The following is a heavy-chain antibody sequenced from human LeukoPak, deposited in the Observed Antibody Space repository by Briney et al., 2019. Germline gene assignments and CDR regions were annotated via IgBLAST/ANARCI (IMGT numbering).Heavy chain of an antibody. V-gene: IGHV4-59*01. D-gene: IGHD3-10*01. CDR3: ARKGLYGSGIYDAFDI. J-gene: IGHJ3*02. Sequence: SETLSLTCTVSGGSISSYYWSWIRQPPGKGLEWIGYIYYSGSTNYNPSLKSRVTISVDSSKNQFSLKVSSVTAADTAVYYCARKGLYGSGIYDAFDIWGQGTMVTVSS. CDR1: GGSISSYY. CDR2: IYYSGST.